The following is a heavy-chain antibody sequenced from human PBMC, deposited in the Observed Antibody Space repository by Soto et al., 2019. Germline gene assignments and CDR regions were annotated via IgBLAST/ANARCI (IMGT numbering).Heavy chain of an antibody. CDR1: GYTFTSYY. D-gene: IGHD2-21*02. V-gene: IGHV1-46*03. CDR2: INPSGGYT. J-gene: IGHJ4*02. CDR3: ARGGGIVLVTAPYDH. Sequence: GASVKVSCKASGYTFTSYYMNWVRQAPGQGLEWLGIINPSGGYTTYAQRFLGRVTMTGDTSTSTVHMELGSLTSEDTAVYYCARGGGIVLVTAPYDHWGQGTLVTVSS.